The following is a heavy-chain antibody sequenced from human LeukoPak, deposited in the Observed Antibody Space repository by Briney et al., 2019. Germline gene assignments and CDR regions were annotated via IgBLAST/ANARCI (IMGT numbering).Heavy chain of an antibody. Sequence: SSGKVSCKASGYTFTGYYMHWVRQAPGQGLEWMGWINPNSGGTNYAQKFQGRVNMTRDTSISTAYMELSRLRSDDTAVYYCVRTTVIDFDHWGQGTLVTVSS. CDR3: VRTTVIDFDH. CDR1: GYTFTGYY. CDR2: INPNSGGT. J-gene: IGHJ4*02. D-gene: IGHD4-17*01. V-gene: IGHV1-2*02.